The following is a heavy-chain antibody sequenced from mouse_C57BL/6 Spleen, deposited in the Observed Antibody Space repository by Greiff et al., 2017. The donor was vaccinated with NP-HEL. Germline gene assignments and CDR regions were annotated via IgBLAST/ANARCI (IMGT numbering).Heavy chain of an antibody. CDR2: INPGSGGT. CDR1: GYAFTNYL. J-gene: IGHJ4*01. D-gene: IGHD1-2*01. CDR3: ARRLSPYAMDY. V-gene: IGHV1-54*01. Sequence: QVQLQQSGAELVRPGTSVKVSCKASGYAFTNYLIEWVKQRPGQGLEWIGVINPGSGGTNYNEKFKGKATLTADKSSSTAYMQLSSLTSEDSAVYFCARRLSPYAMDYWGQGTSVTVSS.